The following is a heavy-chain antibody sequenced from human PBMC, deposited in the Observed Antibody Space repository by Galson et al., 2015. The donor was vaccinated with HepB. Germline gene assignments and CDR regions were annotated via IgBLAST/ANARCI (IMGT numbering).Heavy chain of an antibody. CDR2: IYHSGST. D-gene: IGHD5-12*01. CDR3: ARGGARFYSGYGHAAFDY. CDR1: GGSISSGCYS. Sequence: TLSLTCAVSGGSISSGCYSWRWIRQPPGKGLQWIGYIYHSGSTYHNTSLESRVTISLDRSKNQFSLKMSSVTAADTAVYYCARGGARFYSGYGHAAFDYLGQGTLVTVSP. V-gene: IGHV4-30-2*01. J-gene: IGHJ4*02.